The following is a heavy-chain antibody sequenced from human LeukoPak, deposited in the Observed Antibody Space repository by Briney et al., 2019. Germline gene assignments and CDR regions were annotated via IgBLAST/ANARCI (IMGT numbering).Heavy chain of an antibody. CDR2: MNPNSGNT. CDR1: GYTFTGYY. D-gene: IGHD1-14*01. V-gene: IGHV1-8*02. CDR3: ARGGPGDYYYYGMDV. J-gene: IGHJ6*02. Sequence: GASVKVSCKASGYTFTGYYMHWVRQAPGRGLEWMGWMNPNSGNTGYAQKFQGRVTMTRNTSISTAYMELSSLRSEDTAVYYCARGGPGDYYYYGMDVWGQGTTVTVSS.